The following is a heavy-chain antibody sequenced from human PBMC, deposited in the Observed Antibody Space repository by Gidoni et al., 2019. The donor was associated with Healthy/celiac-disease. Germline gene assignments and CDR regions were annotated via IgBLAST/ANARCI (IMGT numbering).Heavy chain of an antibody. V-gene: IGHV1-69*01. CDR1: GGTFSSYA. D-gene: IGHD6-19*01. Sequence: QVQLVQSGAEVKKPGSSVKVSCKASGGTFSSYAFSWVRQAPGQGLEGMGGIIPIFGTANYAQKFQGRVTITADESTSTAYMELSSLRSEDTAVYYCARDLFVGGGWYEVAFDIWGQGTMVTVSS. CDR3: ARDLFVGGGWYEVAFDI. CDR2: IIPIFGTA. J-gene: IGHJ3*02.